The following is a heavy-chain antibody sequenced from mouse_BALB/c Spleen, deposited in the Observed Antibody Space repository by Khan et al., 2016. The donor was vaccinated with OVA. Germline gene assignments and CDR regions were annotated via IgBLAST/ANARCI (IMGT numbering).Heavy chain of an antibody. CDR3: ARRGCYYGRVAGFAY. D-gene: IGHD1-1*01. CDR1: GFSLTSYS. Sequence: QVQLKQSGPGLVQPSQSLSITCTVSGFSLTSYSIHWVRQSPGKGLEWLGVIWSGGSTDYNAAFISRLSISKDNSQSQVFFKMNSLQVNDTAIYYCARRGCYYGRVAGFAYWGQGTLVTVSA. CDR2: IWSGGST. V-gene: IGHV2-2*02. J-gene: IGHJ3*01.